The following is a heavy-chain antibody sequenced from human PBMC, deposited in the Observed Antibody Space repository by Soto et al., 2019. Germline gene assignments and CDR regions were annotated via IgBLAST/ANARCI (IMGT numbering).Heavy chain of an antibody. Sequence: GASVKVSCKASGYTFTSYAMHWVRQAPGQRLEWMGWINAGNGNTKYSQKFQGRVTITRDKSASTAYMELSSLRSEDTAVYYCARDRVITFGGVIVTPDAFDIWGQGTMVTVSS. V-gene: IGHV1-3*01. CDR1: GYTFTSYA. CDR2: INAGNGNT. D-gene: IGHD3-16*02. CDR3: ARDRVITFGGVIVTPDAFDI. J-gene: IGHJ3*02.